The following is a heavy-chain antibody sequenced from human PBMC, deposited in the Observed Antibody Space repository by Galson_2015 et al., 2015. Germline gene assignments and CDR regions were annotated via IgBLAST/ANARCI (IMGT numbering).Heavy chain of an antibody. V-gene: IGHV3-21*01. CDR2: ISSSSSYI. J-gene: IGHJ4*02. CDR1: GFTFSSYS. Sequence: SLRLSCAASGFTFSSYSMNWVRQAPGKGLEWVLSISSSSSYIYYADSVKGRFTISRDNAKNSLYLQKNSLRDEDTAVYYCARGDILTGYYISRQVDYWGQGTLVTVSS. D-gene: IGHD3-9*01. CDR3: ARGDILTGYYISRQVDY.